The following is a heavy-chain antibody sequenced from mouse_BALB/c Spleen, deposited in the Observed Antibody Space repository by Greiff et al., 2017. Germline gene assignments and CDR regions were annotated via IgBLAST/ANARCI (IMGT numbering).Heavy chain of an antibody. CDR2: ISSGGGNT. D-gene: IGHD1-1*01. CDR3: ARWREYYGSFDY. CDR1: GFTFSSYT. V-gene: IGHV5-9*03. Sequence: EVKLEESGGGLVKPGGSLKLSCAASGFTFSSYTMSWVRQTPEKRLEWVATISSGGGNTYYPDSVKGRFTISRDNAKNNLYLQMSSLRSEDTALYYCARWREYYGSFDYWGQGTTLTVSS. J-gene: IGHJ2*01.